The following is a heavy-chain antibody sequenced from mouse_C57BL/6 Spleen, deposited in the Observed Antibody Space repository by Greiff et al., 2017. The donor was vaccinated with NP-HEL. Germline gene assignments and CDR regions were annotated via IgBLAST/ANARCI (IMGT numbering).Heavy chain of an antibody. CDR1: GYTFTDYY. Sequence: VKLMESGAELVRPGASVKLSCKASGYTFTDYYINWVKQRPGQGLEWIARIYPGSGNTYYNEKFKGKATLTAEKSSSTAYMQLSSLTSEDSAVYFCAREDQKGFAYWGQGTLVTVSA. V-gene: IGHV1-76*01. CDR3: AREDQKGFAY. J-gene: IGHJ3*01. CDR2: IYPGSGNT.